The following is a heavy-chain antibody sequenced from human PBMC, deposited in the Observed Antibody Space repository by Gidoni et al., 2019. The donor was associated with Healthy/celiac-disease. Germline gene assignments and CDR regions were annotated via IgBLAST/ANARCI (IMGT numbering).Heavy chain of an antibody. CDR3: ARGTPLELDIEPGAYYYYYYGMDV. D-gene: IGHD3-10*01. CDR1: GFTFSSYG. CDR2: IWYDGSNK. J-gene: IGHJ6*02. Sequence: QVQLVESGGGVVQPGRSLRLSCAASGFTFSSYGLPSVRPAPGRGLECVSVIWYDGSNKYYADSVKGRFTISRDNSKNTLYLQMNSLRAEDTAVYYCARGTPLELDIEPGAYYYYYYGMDVWGQGTTVTVSS. V-gene: IGHV3-33*01.